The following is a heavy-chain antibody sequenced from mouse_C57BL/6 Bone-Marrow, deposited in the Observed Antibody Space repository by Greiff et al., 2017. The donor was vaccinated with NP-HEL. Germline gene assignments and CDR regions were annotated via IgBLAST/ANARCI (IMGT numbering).Heavy chain of an antibody. CDR2: INPNNGGT. CDR3: ANYYGSRGYAMDY. D-gene: IGHD1-1*01. J-gene: IGHJ4*01. Sequence: VQLQQSGPELVKPGASVKISCKASGYTFTDYYMNWVKQSHGKSLEWIGDINPNNGGTSYNQKFKGKATLTVDKSSSTAYMELRSLTSEDSAVYYCANYYGSRGYAMDYWGQGTSVTVSS. CDR1: GYTFTDYY. V-gene: IGHV1-26*01.